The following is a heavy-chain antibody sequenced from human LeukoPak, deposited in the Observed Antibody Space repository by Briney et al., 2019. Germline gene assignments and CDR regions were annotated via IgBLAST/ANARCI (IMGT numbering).Heavy chain of an antibody. D-gene: IGHD4-11*01. J-gene: IGHJ6*02. Sequence: GRSLRLSCAASGFTFSSYGMHWVRQAPGKGLEWVAVIWYDGSNKYYADSVKGRFTISRDNSKNTLYLQMNSLRAEDTAVYYCAREDTVPTNYYYGMDVWAKGPRSPSP. V-gene: IGHV3-33*01. CDR2: IWYDGSNK. CDR3: AREDTVPTNYYYGMDV. CDR1: GFTFSSYG.